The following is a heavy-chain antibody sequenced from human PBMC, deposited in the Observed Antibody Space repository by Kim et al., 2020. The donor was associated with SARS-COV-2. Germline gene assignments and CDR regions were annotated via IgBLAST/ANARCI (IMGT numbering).Heavy chain of an antibody. CDR3: TRESAYAFDF. Sequence: TIWDAASVKGRFTISRDNPKNSLYLQMNSLRDEDTAIYYCTRESAYAFDFWGRGTQVTVFS. J-gene: IGHJ3*01. V-gene: IGHV3-48*02. CDR2: TI.